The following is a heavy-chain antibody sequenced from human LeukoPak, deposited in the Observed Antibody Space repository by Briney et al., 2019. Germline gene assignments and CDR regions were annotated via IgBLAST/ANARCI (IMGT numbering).Heavy chain of an antibody. CDR1: GYTFTSYY. V-gene: IGHV1-46*01. D-gene: IGHD6-19*01. CDR3: ARVFDSSGWYWAGSPYYYYYYMDV. J-gene: IGHJ6*03. CDR2: INPSGGRT. Sequence: ASVKVSCKASGYTFTSYYIHWVRQAPGQGLEWMGIINPSGGRTSYAQKFQDKITMTTDRSTSTVYMELSSLRSEDTAVYYCARVFDSSGWYWAGSPYYYYYYMDVWGKGTTVTVSS.